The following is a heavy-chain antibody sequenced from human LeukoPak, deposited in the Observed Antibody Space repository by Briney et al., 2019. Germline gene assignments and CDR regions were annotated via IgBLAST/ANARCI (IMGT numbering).Heavy chain of an antibody. D-gene: IGHD2-2*01. J-gene: IGHJ6*02. CDR3: ARRSYDSYYGMDV. CDR2: ISGDGDTA. V-gene: IGHV3-43*02. Sequence: PGGSLRLSCAASGFSFGDHVMHWVRQGPGKGLEWVSLISGDGDTAYFADSVKGRFTISRDNSKNSLYLQMNSLRTEDTALCYCARRSYDSYYGMDVWGQGTTVTVS. CDR1: GFSFGDHV.